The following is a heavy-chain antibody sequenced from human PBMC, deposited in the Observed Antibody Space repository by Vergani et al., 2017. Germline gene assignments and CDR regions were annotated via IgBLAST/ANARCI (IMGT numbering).Heavy chain of an antibody. CDR1: GGSITSGSFY. CDR3: ARDSWTSELRGVYWFDT. Sequence: QVQLHESGPGLVKASQTLSLTCTGSGGSITSGSFYWSWIRQPAGKGLEWIGRIHSSGTTNYNPSLKRRVTLSVDTSKNQLSLRMTSVTAADTAVYYCARDSWTSELRGVYWFDTWGQGTLVSVSS. J-gene: IGHJ5*02. V-gene: IGHV4-61*02. CDR2: IHSSGTT. D-gene: IGHD3-10*01.